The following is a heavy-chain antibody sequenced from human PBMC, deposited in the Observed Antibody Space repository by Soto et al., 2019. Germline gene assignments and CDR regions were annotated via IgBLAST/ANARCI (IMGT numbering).Heavy chain of an antibody. V-gene: IGHV3-23*01. CDR2: ISGPGTIT. CDR1: GSSFSSYA. J-gene: IGHJ6*02. CDR3: AKGGFWVHYGMDV. Sequence: EVQLLESGGGLVQPGGSLRLSCAASGSSFSSYAMNWVRQAPGKGLEWVSSISGPGTITYYADSVKGRFTISRDNSKDTLYMQMNRLRVEDTAVYYCAKGGFWVHYGMDVWGQGTTVTVSS. D-gene: IGHD3-16*01.